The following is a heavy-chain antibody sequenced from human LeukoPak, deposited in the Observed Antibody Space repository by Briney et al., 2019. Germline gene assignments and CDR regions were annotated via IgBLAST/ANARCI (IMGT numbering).Heavy chain of an antibody. CDR3: ARGQIDLLRIYFDC. CDR1: GFIVSHKY. Sequence: GGSLRLSCAASGFIVSHKYMAWVRQAPGKGLEWLSIIYAGGNSVSADSVKGRFIISRDNSRNTVHLQMNSLRDDDTAVYYCARGQIDLLRIYFDCWGPGTLVAVSS. V-gene: IGHV3-66*01. CDR2: IYAGGNS. D-gene: IGHD2-15*01. J-gene: IGHJ4*02.